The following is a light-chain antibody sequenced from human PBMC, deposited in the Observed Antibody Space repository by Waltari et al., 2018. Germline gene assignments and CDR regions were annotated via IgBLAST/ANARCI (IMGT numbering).Light chain of an antibody. CDR3: SSYAGSNNVV. V-gene: IGLV2-8*01. CDR1: SSDVGGYNY. CDR2: EVS. J-gene: IGLJ2*01. Sequence: QSALTQPPSASGSPGQSVTISCTGASSDVGGYNYVSWYQQHPGEAPKLIIFEVSKRPSGVPVRFAGSKSGNTASLTVSGLQAEDEADYYCSSYAGSNNVVFGGGTKLTVL.